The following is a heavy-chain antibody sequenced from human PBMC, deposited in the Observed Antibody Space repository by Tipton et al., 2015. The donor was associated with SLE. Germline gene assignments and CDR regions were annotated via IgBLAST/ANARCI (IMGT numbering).Heavy chain of an antibody. CDR2: IYYSGST. CDR3: AREWGNRGGFDY. V-gene: IGHV4-61*08. Sequence: TLSLTCTVSGDSINSDGYFWTWIRQPPGKGLEWIGYIYYSGSTNYNPSLKSRVTISVDTSKNQFSLKLSSVTAADTAVYYCAREWGNRGGFDYWGQGTLVTVSS. D-gene: IGHD3-16*01. CDR1: GDSINSDGYF. J-gene: IGHJ4*02.